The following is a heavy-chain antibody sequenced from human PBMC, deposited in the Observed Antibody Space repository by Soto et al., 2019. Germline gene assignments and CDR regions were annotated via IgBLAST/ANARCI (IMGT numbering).Heavy chain of an antibody. Sequence: QVQLVQSGAEVKNPGASVKVSCKAYGYTFSNYGISWVRQAPGQGLEWMGWINAHNGNTNSAQKLQGRVTMTTDTSTSTAYMELRSLRSDDTAVYYCARVLPPFDPWGQGTLVTVSS. CDR2: INAHNGNT. J-gene: IGHJ5*02. CDR3: ARVLPPFDP. V-gene: IGHV1-18*01. CDR1: GYTFSNYG.